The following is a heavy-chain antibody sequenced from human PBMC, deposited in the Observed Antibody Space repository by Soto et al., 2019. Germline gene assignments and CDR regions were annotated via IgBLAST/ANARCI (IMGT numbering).Heavy chain of an antibody. CDR1: GSTFTGYY. CDR2: INPNSGTT. Sequence: ASVKVSCKASGSTFTGYYIHWVRQAPGQGLEWMGWINPNSGTTKYAQKFQGRVTLTRETSITTAYMELNSLKSDDTAVYYCARAGIAAAGSGEYGMDVWGQGTTVTVSS. J-gene: IGHJ6*02. V-gene: IGHV1-2*02. D-gene: IGHD6-13*01. CDR3: ARAGIAAAGSGEYGMDV.